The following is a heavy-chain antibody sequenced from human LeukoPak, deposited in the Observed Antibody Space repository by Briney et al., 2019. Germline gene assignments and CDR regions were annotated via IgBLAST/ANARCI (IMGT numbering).Heavy chain of an antibody. D-gene: IGHD3-3*01. CDR1: GYSINNGYY. CDR3: ARDETYSDFWSGSTEGGKGYYLDY. Sequence: PSETLSLTCSVSGYSINNGYYWGWIRQPPGKGLEWIGSIYHSGRTYYNPSLKSRVTISVDTSKDQFSLKLGSVTAADTAVYFCARDETYSDFWSGSTEGGKGYYLDYWGQGILVTVSS. J-gene: IGHJ4*02. CDR2: IYHSGRT. V-gene: IGHV4-38-2*02.